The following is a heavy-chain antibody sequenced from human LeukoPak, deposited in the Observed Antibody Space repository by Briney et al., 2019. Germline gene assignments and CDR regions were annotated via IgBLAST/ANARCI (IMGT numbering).Heavy chain of an antibody. CDR3: ARAVIFDY. Sequence: PSETLSLTCSFSGASISTAGYYWSWIRQPPGKGLEWIVEINHSGSTNYNPSLKSRVTISVDTSKNQFSLKLSSVTAADTAVYYCARAVIFDYWGQGTLVIVSS. CDR1: GASISTAGYY. D-gene: IGHD2-21*01. CDR2: INHSGST. V-gene: IGHV4-34*01. J-gene: IGHJ4*02.